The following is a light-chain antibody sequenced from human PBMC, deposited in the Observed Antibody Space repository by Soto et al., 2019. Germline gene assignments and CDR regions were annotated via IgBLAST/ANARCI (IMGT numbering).Light chain of an antibody. CDR3: KSRTTRNTLV. CDR2: EVT. J-gene: IGLJ3*02. V-gene: IGLV2-14*01. CDR1: SSDVGGYKF. Sequence: QSALTQPASVSGSPGQSITISCTGTSSDVGGYKFVSWYQQHPGKAPKLMIYEVTHRPSGVSSRFYGSRSGNTASLTISGLQAEDEADYYCKSRTTRNTLVFGGGTKLTVL.